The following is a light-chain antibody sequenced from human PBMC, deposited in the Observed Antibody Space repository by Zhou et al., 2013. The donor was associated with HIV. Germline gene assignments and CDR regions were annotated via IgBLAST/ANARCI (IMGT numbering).Light chain of an antibody. J-gene: IGLJ2*01. CDR3: QSYDSSLSGSKV. V-gene: IGLV1-40*01. CDR2: ANI. CDR1: SSNIGAGYD. Sequence: QSVLTQPPSVSGAPGQRVTISCTGSSSNIGAGYDVHWYQQLPGTAPKLLIYANINRPSGVPDRFSGSKSGTSASLAITGLQAEDEADYFCQSYDSSLSGSKVFGGGTTLTVL.